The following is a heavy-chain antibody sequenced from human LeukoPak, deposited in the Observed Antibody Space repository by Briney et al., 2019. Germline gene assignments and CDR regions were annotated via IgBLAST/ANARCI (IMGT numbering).Heavy chain of an antibody. Sequence: GAPRLPRASPGFNLRDQLMSLNPQGSGEGPEWVFLIWYNGSTIYYADSVKGRFTISRDNAKNSLYLQMNSLRAEDTAVYYCARAVSYDYSNYPPLYYFDYWGQGTLVTVSS. CDR3: ARAVSYDYSNYPPLYYFDY. CDR1: GFNLRDQL. V-gene: IGHV3-11*01. D-gene: IGHD4-11*01. CDR2: IWYNGSTI. J-gene: IGHJ4*02.